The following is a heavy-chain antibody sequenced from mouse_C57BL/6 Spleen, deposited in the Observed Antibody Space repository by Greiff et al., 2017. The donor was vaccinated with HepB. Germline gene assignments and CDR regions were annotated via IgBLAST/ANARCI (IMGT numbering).Heavy chain of an antibody. V-gene: IGHV1-82*01. Sequence: VQLQESGPELVKPGASVKISCKASGYAFSSSWMNWVKQRPGKGLEWIGRIDTGDGDTNYNGKFKGKATLTSYNSSSKAYMQLSTLTSEDYAVYYCARSSSVYVGYAMDYWGQGTSVTVSS. CDR1: GYAFSSSW. D-gene: IGHD3-2*02. CDR3: ARSSSVYVGYAMDY. J-gene: IGHJ4*01. CDR2: IDTGDGDT.